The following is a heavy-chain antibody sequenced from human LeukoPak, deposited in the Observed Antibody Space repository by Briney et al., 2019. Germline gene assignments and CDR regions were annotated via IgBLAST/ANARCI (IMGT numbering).Heavy chain of an antibody. CDR1: GGSISSGDYY. Sequence: SETLSLTCTVSGGSISSGDYYWSWIRQLPGKGLEWIGYIYYSGSTYYNPSLKSRVTISVDTSKNQFSLKLSSMTAADTAVYYCARARLTAVPAAGEWFDPWGQGTLVTVSS. CDR2: IYYSGST. V-gene: IGHV4-30-4*01. CDR3: ARARLTAVPAAGEWFDP. J-gene: IGHJ5*02. D-gene: IGHD6-13*01.